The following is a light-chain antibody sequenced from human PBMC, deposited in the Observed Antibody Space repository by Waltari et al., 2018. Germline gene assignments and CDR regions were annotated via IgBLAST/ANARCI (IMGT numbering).Light chain of an antibody. Sequence: SYELTQPPSVSVSPGQTATITCSGSKLGDKYASWYQQKPGQSPVVVIYQDTQRRSGIPERFSGSNSGNTATLTSTGTQAMDEADYYGQAWDTTTAYVFGTGTKVTVL. CDR3: QAWDTTTAYV. J-gene: IGLJ1*01. V-gene: IGLV3-1*01. CDR1: KLGDKY. CDR2: QDT.